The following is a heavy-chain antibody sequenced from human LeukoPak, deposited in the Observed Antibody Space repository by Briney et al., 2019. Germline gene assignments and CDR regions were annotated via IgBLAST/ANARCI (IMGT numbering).Heavy chain of an antibody. Sequence: ASVKVSCKASGGTFSSYAISWVRQAPGQGLEWMGGIIPIFGTANYAQKFQGRVTITADKSTSTAYMELSSLRSEDTAVYYCTRVLTWEPGDFDYWGQGTLVTVSS. D-gene: IGHD1-26*01. CDR2: IIPIFGTA. CDR3: TRVLTWEPGDFDY. J-gene: IGHJ4*02. CDR1: GGTFSSYA. V-gene: IGHV1-69*06.